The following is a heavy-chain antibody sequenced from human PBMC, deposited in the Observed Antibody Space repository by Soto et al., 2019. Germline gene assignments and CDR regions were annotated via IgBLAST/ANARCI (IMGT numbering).Heavy chain of an antibody. D-gene: IGHD2-2*01. V-gene: IGHV3-23*01. CDR3: AKALHRYCSSTSCYGLDY. CDR1: GFTFSSYA. J-gene: IGHJ4*02. CDR2: ISGSGGST. Sequence: PGGSLRLSCAASGFTFSSYAMSWVRQAPGKGLEWVSAISGSGGSTYYADSVKGRFTISRDNSKNTLYLQMNSLRAEDTAVYYCAKALHRYCSSTSCYGLDYWGQGTLVTVSS.